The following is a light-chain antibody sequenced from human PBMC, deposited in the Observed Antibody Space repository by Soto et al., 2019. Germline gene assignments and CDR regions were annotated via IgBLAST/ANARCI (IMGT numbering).Light chain of an antibody. V-gene: IGKV1-39*01. CDR2: AAS. J-gene: IGKJ3*01. Sequence: DIQMTQSPSSLSASVGDRVTITCRASQSISSYLNWYQQKPGKAPKLLIYAASSLQSGVPPRFSGSGSGTVFTLTISSLQPDVVATYYWQQSYSTPRTFGPGTKVDI. CDR1: QSISSY. CDR3: QQSYSTPRT.